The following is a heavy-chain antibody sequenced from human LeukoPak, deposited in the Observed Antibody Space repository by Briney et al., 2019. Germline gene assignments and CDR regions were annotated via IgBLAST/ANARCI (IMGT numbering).Heavy chain of an antibody. CDR1: GFTFSGSA. V-gene: IGHV3-73*01. D-gene: IGHD3-10*01. CDR2: IRSKANSYAT. J-gene: IGHJ4*02. Sequence: PGGSLRLSCAASGFTFSGSAMHWVRQASGKGLEWVGRIRSKANSYATAYAASVKGRFTISRDDSKNTAYLQMNSLKTEDTAVYYCTSHYYGSGSYSNYYFDYWGQGTLVTVSS. CDR3: TSHYYGSGSYSNYYFDY.